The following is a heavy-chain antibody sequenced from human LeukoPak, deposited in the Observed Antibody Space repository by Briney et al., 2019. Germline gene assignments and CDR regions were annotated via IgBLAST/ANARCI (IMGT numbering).Heavy chain of an antibody. CDR3: AIGQGVITWGGADVYDV. CDR1: ENTFTNYG. D-gene: IGHD3-16*01. Sequence: GASVNVSCKASENTFTNYGINWVRQAPGQRPEWMGWFSPYNGDTKYAPKLKGRVTLTADTLTSTAYMELRTLISDDTATYYCAIGQGVITWGGADVYDVWGQGTTVIVSS. CDR2: FSPYNGDT. J-gene: IGHJ3*01. V-gene: IGHV1-18*01.